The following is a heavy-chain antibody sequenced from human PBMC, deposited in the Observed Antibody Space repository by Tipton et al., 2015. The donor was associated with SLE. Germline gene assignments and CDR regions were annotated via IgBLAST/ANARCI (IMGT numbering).Heavy chain of an antibody. CDR2: IYYSGST. J-gene: IGHJ2*01. D-gene: IGHD6-13*01. CDR1: GGSISSSSYY. V-gene: IGHV4-39*07. Sequence: LRLSCTVSGGSISSSSYYWGWIRQPPGKGLEWIGSIYYSGSTYYNPSLKSRVTISVDTSKNQFSLKLSSVTAADTAVYYCATRIAAAGTDWYFDVWGRGTLVAVST. CDR3: ATRIAAAGTDWYFDV.